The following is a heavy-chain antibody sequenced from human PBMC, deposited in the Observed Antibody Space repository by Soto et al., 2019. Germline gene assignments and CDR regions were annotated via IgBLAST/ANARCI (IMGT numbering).Heavy chain of an antibody. D-gene: IGHD4-4*01. CDR2: ISGSGGST. CDR1: GFTFSSYA. CDR3: ATFDYTRNSGLV. V-gene: IGHV3-23*01. J-gene: IGHJ6*04. Sequence: GGSLRLSCAASGFTFSSYAMSWVRRAPGKGLEWVSAISGSGGSTYYADSVKGRFTISRDNSKNTLYLQMNSLRAEDTAVYYCATFDYTRNSGLVWGKGTTVTVSS.